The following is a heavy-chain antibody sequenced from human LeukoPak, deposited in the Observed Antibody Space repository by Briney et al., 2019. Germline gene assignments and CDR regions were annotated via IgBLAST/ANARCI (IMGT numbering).Heavy chain of an antibody. D-gene: IGHD2/OR15-2a*01. CDR3: AKTRDTTSGA. J-gene: IGHJ5*02. Sequence: GGSLRLSCAASGVIFSSYAMSWVRQAPGKGLEWVSAISGSSGSIYYADSVKGRFTISRDNSKNTLYLQMSSLRAEDTAVYYCAKTRDTTSGAWGQGTLVTVSS. V-gene: IGHV3-23*01. CDR2: ISGSSGSI. CDR1: GVIFSSYA.